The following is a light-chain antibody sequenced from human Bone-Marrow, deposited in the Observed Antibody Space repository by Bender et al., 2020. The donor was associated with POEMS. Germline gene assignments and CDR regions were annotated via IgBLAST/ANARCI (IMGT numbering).Light chain of an antibody. CDR1: SNDVGGYNL. CDR2: ASS. CDR3: CSYAGNSAFV. J-gene: IGLJ2*01. V-gene: IGLV2-23*03. Sequence: QSALTQPASVSGSPGQSITISCTGSSNDVGGYNLVSWFRHHPGKAPKLMIYASSKRPSGVSNRFSGSKSGNAASLTISGLQAEDEADYYCCSYAGNSAFVFGGGTKLTVL.